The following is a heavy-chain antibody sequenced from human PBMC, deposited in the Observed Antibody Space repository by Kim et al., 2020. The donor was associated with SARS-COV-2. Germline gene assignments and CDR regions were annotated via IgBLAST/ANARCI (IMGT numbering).Heavy chain of an antibody. D-gene: IGHD3-3*01. V-gene: IGHV4-59*01. Sequence: SRKSRAPISVDTSKNQFSLKLSSVTAADTAVYYCARARVGIFGVVTHFDYWGQGTLVTVSS. CDR3: ARARVGIFGVVTHFDY. J-gene: IGHJ4*02.